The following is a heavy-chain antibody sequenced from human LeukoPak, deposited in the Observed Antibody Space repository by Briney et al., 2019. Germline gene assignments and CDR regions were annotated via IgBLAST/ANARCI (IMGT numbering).Heavy chain of an antibody. J-gene: IGHJ4*02. V-gene: IGHV3-48*01. D-gene: IGHD6-13*01. CDR2: ISSSSSTI. CDR3: ARVWGYGSSSWYLEPEDH. CDR1: GFTFSSYS. Sequence: GGSLRLSCAASGFTFSSYSMNWVRQAPGKGLEWVSCISSSSSTIYYADSVKGRFTIYRDNAKNSLYLQMNSLRAEDTAVYYCARVWGYGSSSWYLEPEDHWGQGTLVTVSS.